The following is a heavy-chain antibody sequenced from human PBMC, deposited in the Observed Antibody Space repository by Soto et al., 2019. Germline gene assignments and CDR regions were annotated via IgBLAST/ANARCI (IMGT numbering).Heavy chain of an antibody. Sequence: SETLSLTCTVSGGSISPYYWTWIRQTPGKGLQWIGQINHSGSANYSPSLKSRVTISVHTSKSQFSLELSSVTAADTAVYYCARGLISGSHYSGGWYYFDSWGQGTQVTVSS. CDR1: GGSISPYY. J-gene: IGHJ4*02. CDR3: ARGLISGSHYSGGWYYFDS. CDR2: INHSGSA. V-gene: IGHV4-34*01. D-gene: IGHD1-26*01.